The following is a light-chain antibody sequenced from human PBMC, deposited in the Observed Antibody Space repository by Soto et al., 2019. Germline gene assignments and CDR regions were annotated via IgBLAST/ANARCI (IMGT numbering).Light chain of an antibody. J-gene: IGLJ1*01. Sequence: QSALTQPPSASGSPGQSVTISATGTKINIGVYAFVSWYQHHPGKAPRLIIYEVVQRPSGVPDRFSGSKSGNTASLTVSGLQAADEGDYFCKSYAGSNTYVFGSGTKLTVL. CDR2: EVV. V-gene: IGLV2-8*01. CDR3: KSYAGSNTYV. CDR1: KINIGVYAF.